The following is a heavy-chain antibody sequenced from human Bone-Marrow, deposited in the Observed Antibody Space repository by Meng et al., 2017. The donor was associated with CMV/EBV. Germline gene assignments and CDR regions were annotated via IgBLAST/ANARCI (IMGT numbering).Heavy chain of an antibody. Sequence: GGSLRLSCAASGFTFSSYWMSWVRQAPGKGLEWISDISGTDSTIYYIDSVKGRFIISRDNAKNSLYLQMNSLRAEDTAVYYCAREVWLTRQDYGLDAWGQGATVTVSS. CDR1: GFTFSSYW. D-gene: IGHD5-12*01. J-gene: IGHJ6*02. V-gene: IGHV3-48*04. CDR2: ISGTDSTI. CDR3: AREVWLTRQDYGLDA.